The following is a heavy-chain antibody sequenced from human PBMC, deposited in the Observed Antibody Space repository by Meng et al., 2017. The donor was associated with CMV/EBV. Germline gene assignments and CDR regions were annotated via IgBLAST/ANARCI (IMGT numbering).Heavy chain of an antibody. J-gene: IGHJ6*02. V-gene: IGHV3-7*01. CDR2: IKQDGSEK. CDR3: AREVIVVVPVNYYYYYGMDV. D-gene: IGHD2-2*01. Sequence: GESLKISCAASGFTFSSYWMSWVRQAPGKGLEWVANIKQDGSEKYYVDSVKGRFTISRDNAKNSLYLQMNSLRAEDTAVYYCAREVIVVVPVNYYYYYGMDVWGQGTTVTVSS. CDR1: GFTFSSYW.